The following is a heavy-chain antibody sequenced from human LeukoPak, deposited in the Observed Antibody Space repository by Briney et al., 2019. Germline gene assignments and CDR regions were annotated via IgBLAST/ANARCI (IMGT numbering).Heavy chain of an antibody. CDR1: GGSISSYY. D-gene: IGHD1-26*01. V-gene: IGHV4-59*08. CDR2: IYYSGST. CDR3: ARQAGSYYYYYGMDV. J-gene: IGHJ6*02. Sequence: SETLSLTCTVSGGSISSYYWSWIRQPPGKGLEWIGYIYYSGSTNYNPSLKSRVTISVDTSKNQFSLKLSSETAADTAVYYCARQAGSYYYYYGMDVWGQGTTVTVSS.